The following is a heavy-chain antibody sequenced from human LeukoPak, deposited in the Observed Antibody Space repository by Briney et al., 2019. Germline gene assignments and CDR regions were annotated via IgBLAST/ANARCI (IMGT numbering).Heavy chain of an antibody. J-gene: IGHJ4*02. D-gene: IGHD1-26*01. V-gene: IGHV4-59*12. CDR1: GGSISSYY. CDR3: ARVSQVGAIPWYFDY. Sequence: SETLSLTCTVSGGSISSYYWSWIRQPPGKGLEWIGYIYYSGSTNYNPSLKSRVTISVDTSKNQFSLKLSSVTAADTAVYYCARVSQVGAIPWYFDYWGQGTLVTVSS. CDR2: IYYSGST.